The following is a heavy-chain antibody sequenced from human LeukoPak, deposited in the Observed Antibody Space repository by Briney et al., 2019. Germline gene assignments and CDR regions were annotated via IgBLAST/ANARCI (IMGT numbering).Heavy chain of an antibody. V-gene: IGHV1-8*01. CDR2: MNPNSGNT. Sequence: ASVKVSCKASGYTFTSYDINWVRQATGQGLEWMGWMNPNSGNTGYAQKFQGRVTMTRNTSISTAYMELSSLRSEDTAVYCCARGLPGGYCSGGSCYSAGYYFDYWGQGTLVTVSS. CDR3: ARGLPGGYCSGGSCYSAGYYFDY. D-gene: IGHD2-15*01. J-gene: IGHJ4*02. CDR1: GYTFTSYD.